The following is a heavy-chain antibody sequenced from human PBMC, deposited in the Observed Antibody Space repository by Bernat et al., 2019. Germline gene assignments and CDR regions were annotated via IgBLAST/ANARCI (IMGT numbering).Heavy chain of an antibody. J-gene: IGHJ4*02. CDR3: ARDGIAVAGTGYFDY. CDR1: GFTFSSYA. D-gene: IGHD6-19*01. CDR2: ISYDGSNK. V-gene: IGHV3-30*01. Sequence: VQLVESGGGLVKPGRSLRLSCAASGFTFSSYAMHWVRQAPGKGLEWVAVISYDGSNKYYADSVKGRFTISRDNSKNTLYLQMNSLRAEDTAVYYCARDGIAVAGTGYFDYWGQGTLVTVSS.